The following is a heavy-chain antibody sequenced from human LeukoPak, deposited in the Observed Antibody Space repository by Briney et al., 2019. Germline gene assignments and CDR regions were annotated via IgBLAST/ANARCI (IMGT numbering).Heavy chain of an antibody. CDR1: GFTVSSNY. J-gene: IGHJ4*02. D-gene: IGHD5-18*01. Sequence: GGSLRLSCAAAGFTVSSNYMSWVRQAPGKGLEWVSVIYSGGSTYYADSVKGRFTISTDNSKNTLYLQMNSLRAEDTAVYYCASTDTAMAPFDYWGQGTLVTVS. V-gene: IGHV3-53*01. CDR3: ASTDTAMAPFDY. CDR2: IYSGGST.